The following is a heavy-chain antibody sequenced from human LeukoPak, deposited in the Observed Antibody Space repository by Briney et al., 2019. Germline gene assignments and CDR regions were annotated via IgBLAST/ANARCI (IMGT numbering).Heavy chain of an antibody. Sequence: AGGSLRFSCAASGFTFSSYWMSWVRQAPGKGPEWVANIKQDGSEKYYVDSVKGRFTISRDNAKNSLYLQMNSLRAEDTAVFYCARDQYDTWSRRGNFDSWGQGTLVIVSS. V-gene: IGHV3-7*03. CDR1: GFTFSSYW. J-gene: IGHJ4*02. D-gene: IGHD3-3*01. CDR3: ARDQYDTWSRRGNFDS. CDR2: IKQDGSEK.